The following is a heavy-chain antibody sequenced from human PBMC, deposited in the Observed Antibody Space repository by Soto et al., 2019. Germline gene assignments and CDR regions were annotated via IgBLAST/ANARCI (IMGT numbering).Heavy chain of an antibody. CDR2: IYCGDSDT. Sequence: LGESLKISCKDSGYSFSTNWIAWVRQMPGKGLEWVGVIYCGDSDTRYSPSFQGQVTLSVDKSINTVYLQWSSLKASDTAIYYCARHNHGFDYWGQGTLVTVSS. J-gene: IGHJ4*02. V-gene: IGHV5-51*01. CDR1: GYSFSTNW. CDR3: ARHNHGFDY.